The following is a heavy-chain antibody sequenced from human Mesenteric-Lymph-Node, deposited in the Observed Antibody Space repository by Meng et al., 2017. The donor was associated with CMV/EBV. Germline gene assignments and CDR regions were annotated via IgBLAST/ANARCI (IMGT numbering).Heavy chain of an antibody. D-gene: IGHD6-19*01. J-gene: IGHJ4*02. CDR1: GFTFSRHE. Sequence: GESLKISCAASGFTFSRHEMMWVRQAPGKGLEWVSFISRSGSTIYYADSVKGRFTISRDNAENSLYLQMNSLRAEDTAVYYCARGTTGSGWFVSDYWGQGTLVTVSS. CDR3: ARGTTGSGWFVSDY. CDR2: ISRSGSTI. V-gene: IGHV3-48*03.